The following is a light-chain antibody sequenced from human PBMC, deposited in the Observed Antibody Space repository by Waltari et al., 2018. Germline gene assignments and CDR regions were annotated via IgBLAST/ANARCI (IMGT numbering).Light chain of an antibody. CDR1: QSVGTW. V-gene: IGKV1-5*03. CDR3: QQYSSFST. Sequence: DIQMTQSPSTLPASVGDRVTISCRASQSVGTWLAWYQQKPGKAPKLLIYMASSLDSGVPSRFSGSGSGTDFTLTISSLQPDDFATYSCQQYSSFSTFGQGTKV. J-gene: IGKJ2*01. CDR2: MAS.